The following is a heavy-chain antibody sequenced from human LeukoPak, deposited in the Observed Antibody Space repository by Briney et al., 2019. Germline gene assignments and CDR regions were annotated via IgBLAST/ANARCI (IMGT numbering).Heavy chain of an antibody. CDR2: IYPGDSDT. J-gene: IGHJ3*02. CDR1: GYSFTSYW. V-gene: IGHV5-51*01. Sequence: GESLKISCKGSGYSFTSYWIGSVRQMPGKGLEWMGIIYPGDSDTRYSPSFQGQVTISADKSISTAYLQWSSLKASDTAMYYCATIFRYYYYSSGFGAFDIWGQGTMVTVSS. CDR3: ATIFRYYYYSSGFGAFDI. D-gene: IGHD3-22*01.